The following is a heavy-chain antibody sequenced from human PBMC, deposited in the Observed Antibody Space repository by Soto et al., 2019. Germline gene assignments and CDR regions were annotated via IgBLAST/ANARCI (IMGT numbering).Heavy chain of an antibody. CDR3: ARGPNPYYDILRPGPQTYNWFDP. Sequence: PSETLSLTCTVSGGSVSSGSYYWSWIRQPPGKGLEWIGYIYYSGSTNYNPSLKSRVTISVDTSKNQFSLKLSSVTAADTAVYYCARGPNPYYDILRPGPQTYNWFDPWGQGTLVTVSS. V-gene: IGHV4-61*01. CDR2: IYYSGST. D-gene: IGHD3-9*01. J-gene: IGHJ5*02. CDR1: GGSVSSGSYY.